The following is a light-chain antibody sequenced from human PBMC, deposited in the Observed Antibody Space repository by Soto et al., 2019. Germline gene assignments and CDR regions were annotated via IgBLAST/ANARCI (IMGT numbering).Light chain of an antibody. J-gene: IGLJ1*01. CDR1: SSDVGGYTY. CDR2: EVS. CDR3: YSHTSSNTGV. Sequence: QSALTQPASVSGSPGQSITISCTGTSSDVGGYTYVSWYQQHPGKAPKLIIYEVSSRPSGVSYRFSGSKSGNTASLTISGLQAGDEAEYYCYSHTSSNTGVFGSGTKLTVL. V-gene: IGLV2-14*03.